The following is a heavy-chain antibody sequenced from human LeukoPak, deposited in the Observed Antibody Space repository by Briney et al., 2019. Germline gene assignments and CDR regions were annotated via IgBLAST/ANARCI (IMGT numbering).Heavy chain of an antibody. CDR1: GYSFTNYW. V-gene: IGHV5-51*01. Sequence: GESLKISCKGSGYSFTNYWIGWVRQMPGKGLEWMGIIYPGDSDTRNSPSFQGQVTISADKSINTAYLQWSSLKASDTAIYYCARRIGVGSYDYWGQGTLATVSS. D-gene: IGHD6-19*01. CDR2: IYPGDSDT. CDR3: ARRIGVGSYDY. J-gene: IGHJ4*02.